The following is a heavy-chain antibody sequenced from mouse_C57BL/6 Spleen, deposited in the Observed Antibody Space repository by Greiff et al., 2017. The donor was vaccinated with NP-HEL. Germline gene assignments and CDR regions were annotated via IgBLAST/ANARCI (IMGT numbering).Heavy chain of an antibody. D-gene: IGHD4-1*01. V-gene: IGHV1-59*01. Sequence: VQLQQPGAELVRPGTSVKLSCKASGYTFTSYWMHWVKQRPGQGLEWIGVIDPSDSYTNYNQKFKGKATLTVDTSSSTAYMQLSSLTSEDSAVYYCAREETGTRAWFAYWGQGTLVTVSA. J-gene: IGHJ3*01. CDR3: AREETGTRAWFAY. CDR2: IDPSDSYT. CDR1: GYTFTSYW.